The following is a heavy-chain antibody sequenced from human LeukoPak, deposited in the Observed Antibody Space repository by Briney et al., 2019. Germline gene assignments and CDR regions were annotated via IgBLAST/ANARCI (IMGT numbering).Heavy chain of an antibody. V-gene: IGHV7-4-1*02. Sequence: RASVKVSCKSSGYTFNNYAMNWVRQAPGQGLEWMGWINTNTGNPTYAQGFTGRFVFSSDTSVRTEYLQISSLKAEDTAVYYCARSNNDGDYLGVGFDYWGQGTLVTVSS. J-gene: IGHJ4*02. CDR1: GYTFNNYA. D-gene: IGHD4-17*01. CDR2: INTNTGNP. CDR3: ARSNNDGDYLGVGFDY.